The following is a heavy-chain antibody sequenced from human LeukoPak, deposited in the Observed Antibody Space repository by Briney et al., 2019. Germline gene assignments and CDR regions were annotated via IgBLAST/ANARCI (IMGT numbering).Heavy chain of an antibody. D-gene: IGHD5-12*01. J-gene: IGHJ5*02. CDR2: IYHSGST. Sequence: SGTLSLTCAVSGGSISSSNWWSWVRQPPGKGLEWIGEIYHSGSTNYNPSLKSRVTISVDKSKNQFSLKLSSVTAADTAVYYCARDIKVATITGNWFDPWGQGTLVTVSS. CDR1: GGSISSSNW. CDR3: ARDIKVATITGNWFDP. V-gene: IGHV4-4*02.